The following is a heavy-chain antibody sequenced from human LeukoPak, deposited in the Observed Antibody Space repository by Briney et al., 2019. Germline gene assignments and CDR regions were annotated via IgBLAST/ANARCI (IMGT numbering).Heavy chain of an antibody. CDR2: IIPIFGTA. V-gene: IGHV1-69*05. J-gene: IGHJ4*02. CDR3: ARGGIVHMVRGVINDY. Sequence: GASVKVSCKASGGTFSSYAISWVRQAPGQGLEWMGGIIPIFGTANYAQKFQGRVTMTRNTSISTAYMELSSLRSEDTAVYYCARGGIVHMVRGVINDYWGQGTLVTVSS. D-gene: IGHD3-10*01. CDR1: GGTFSSYA.